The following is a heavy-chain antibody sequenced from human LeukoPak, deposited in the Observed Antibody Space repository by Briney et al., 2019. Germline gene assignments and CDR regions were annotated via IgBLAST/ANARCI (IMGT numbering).Heavy chain of an antibody. CDR3: ARGPDSSGWYEDGMDV. Sequence: GGSLRLSCAASGFTVSSNYMSWVRQAPGKGLEWVSVIYSGGSTYYADSVKGRFTISRDNSKSTLYLQMNSLRAEDTAVYYCARGPDSSGWYEDGMDVWGQGTTVTVSS. CDR1: GFTVSSNY. CDR2: IYSGGST. D-gene: IGHD6-19*01. J-gene: IGHJ6*02. V-gene: IGHV3-53*01.